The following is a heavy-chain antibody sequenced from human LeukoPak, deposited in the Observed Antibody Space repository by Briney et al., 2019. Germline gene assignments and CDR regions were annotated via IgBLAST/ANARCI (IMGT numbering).Heavy chain of an antibody. Sequence: GSLRLSCVASGFTFSSYAMDWVRQAPGKGLEWVSAISGSGVSTYYADSVKGRFTISRDNSKNTLYLQMNSLRAEDTAVYYCALHGGSIWGQGTMVTVSS. CDR3: ALHGGSI. D-gene: IGHD6-25*01. J-gene: IGHJ3*02. V-gene: IGHV3-23*01. CDR1: GFTFSSYA. CDR2: ISGSGVST.